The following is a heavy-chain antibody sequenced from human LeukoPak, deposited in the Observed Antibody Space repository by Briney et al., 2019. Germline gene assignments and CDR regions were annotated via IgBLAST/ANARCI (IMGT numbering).Heavy chain of an antibody. CDR1: GFTFSSYA. V-gene: IGHV3-30-3*01. J-gene: IGHJ4*02. CDR2: ISYDGSNK. D-gene: IGHD3-10*01. CDR3: ARSLNNYYGSGSYSY. Sequence: PGGSLRLSCAASGFTFSSYAMHWVRQAPGKGLEWVAVISYDGSNKYYADSVKGRFTISRDNAKNSLYLQMNSLRAEDTAVYYCARSLNNYYGSGSYSYWGQGTLVTVSS.